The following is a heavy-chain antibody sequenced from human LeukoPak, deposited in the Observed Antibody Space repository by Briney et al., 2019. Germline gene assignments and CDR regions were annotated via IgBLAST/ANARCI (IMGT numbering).Heavy chain of an antibody. CDR1: GYTFTSYC. D-gene: IGHD5-18*01. V-gene: IGHV1-18*04. CDR3: AREGIQLWLDLSY. J-gene: IGHJ4*02. CDR2: INPNRGGT. Sequence: GASVKVSCKASGYTFTSYCMHWVRQAPGQGLEWMGWINPNRGGTDYAQKLQGRVTMTTDTSTSTAYMELRSLRSDDTAVYYCAREGIQLWLDLSYWGQGTLVTVSS.